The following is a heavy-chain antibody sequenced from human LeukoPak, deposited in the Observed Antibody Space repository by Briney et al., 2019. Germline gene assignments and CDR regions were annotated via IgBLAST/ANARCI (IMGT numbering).Heavy chain of an antibody. CDR1: GFTFSSYA. J-gene: IGHJ4*02. Sequence: GGSLRLSCAASGFTFSSYAMHWVRQAPGKGLEWVAVISFDGKKRHYADSVKGRFTLSRDNSKNTLYLQMNSLRAEDTALYYCARDGIAAFGDYNFDYWGQGTLVTVSS. CDR3: ARDGIAAFGDYNFDY. CDR2: ISFDGKKR. D-gene: IGHD6-13*01. V-gene: IGHV3-30*04.